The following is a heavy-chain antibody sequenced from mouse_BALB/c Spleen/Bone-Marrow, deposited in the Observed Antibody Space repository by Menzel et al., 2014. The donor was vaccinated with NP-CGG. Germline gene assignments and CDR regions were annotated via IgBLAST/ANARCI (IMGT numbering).Heavy chain of an antibody. Sequence: EVQLQQSGPELVKPGASVKVSCKASGYAFTNYDMNWVKQSHGKSLEWIGYIDPYSGGTNYNQKFRGKATLTVDKSSSTAYMHLNSLTSEASAVYYCSRGVLAYFDYWGQGTTLTVSS. D-gene: IGHD2-14*01. CDR2: IDPYSGGT. V-gene: IGHV1S135*01. CDR3: SRGVLAYFDY. CDR1: GYAFTNYD. J-gene: IGHJ2*01.